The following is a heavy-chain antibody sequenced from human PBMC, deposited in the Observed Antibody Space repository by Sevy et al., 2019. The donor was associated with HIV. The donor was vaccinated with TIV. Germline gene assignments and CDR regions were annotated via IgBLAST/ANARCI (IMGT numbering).Heavy chain of an antibody. CDR3: SKEWGWQWLVLNYYYYYGMDV. Sequence: GGSLRLSCAASGFTFSSYGMHWVRQAPGKGLEWVAVISYDGSNKYYADSVKGRFTISRDNSKNTLYLQMNSLRAEDTAGYYCSKEWGWQWLVLNYYYYYGMDVWGQGTVVTVSS. CDR1: GFTFSSYG. J-gene: IGHJ6*02. V-gene: IGHV3-30*18. CDR2: ISYDGSNK. D-gene: IGHD6-19*01.